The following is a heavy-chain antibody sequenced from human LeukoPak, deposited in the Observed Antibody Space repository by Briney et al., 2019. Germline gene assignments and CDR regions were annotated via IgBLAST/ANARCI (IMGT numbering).Heavy chain of an antibody. D-gene: IGHD6-13*01. CDR1: GFTFSSYW. V-gene: IGHV3-9*01. Sequence: GGSLRLSCAASGFTFSSYWMSWVRQAPGKGLEWVSGISWNSGSIGYADSVKGRFTISRDNAKNSLYLQMNSLRAEDTALYYCAKASDYSSSWYRNFDYWGQGTLVTVSS. CDR3: AKASDYSSSWYRNFDY. CDR2: ISWNSGSI. J-gene: IGHJ4*02.